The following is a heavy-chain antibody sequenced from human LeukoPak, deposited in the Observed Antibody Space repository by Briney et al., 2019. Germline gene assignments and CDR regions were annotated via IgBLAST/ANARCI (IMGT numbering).Heavy chain of an antibody. D-gene: IGHD4-17*01. CDR1: GGSISSGGYY. V-gene: IGHV4-30-2*01. CDR2: IYHSGST. CDR3: ARGTVTTTAAFDY. J-gene: IGHJ4*02. Sequence: SETLSLTCTVSGGSISSGGYYWSWIRQHPGKGLEWIGYIYHSGSTYYNPSLKSRVTISVDRSKNQFSLKLSSVTAADTAVYYCARGTVTTTAAFDYWGQGTLVTVSS.